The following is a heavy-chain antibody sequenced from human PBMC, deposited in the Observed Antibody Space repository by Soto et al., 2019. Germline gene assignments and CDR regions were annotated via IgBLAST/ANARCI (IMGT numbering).Heavy chain of an antibody. D-gene: IGHD3-22*01. Sequence: SETLSLICTVSGGSISSYYWTWIRQPPGKGLEWIGYIYYSGSTNYNPSLKSRVTISVDSSKNQFSLNLSSVTAADTAVYYCARASYYYDGLDSWGQGTLVTVSS. V-gene: IGHV4-59*01. CDR1: GGSISSYY. CDR2: IYYSGST. CDR3: ARASYYYDGLDS. J-gene: IGHJ4*02.